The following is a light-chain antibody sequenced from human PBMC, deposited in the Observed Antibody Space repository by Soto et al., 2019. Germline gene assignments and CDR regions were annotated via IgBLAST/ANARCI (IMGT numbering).Light chain of an antibody. J-gene: IGKJ4*01. V-gene: IGKV1-5*03. CDR1: ESISSW. Sequence: DIQMTQSPPTLSASVGDRVTITCRASESISSWLAWYQQKPGKAPKLLIYKASSLESGVPSRFSGSGSGTEFTLTISSLQPDDFATYYCQQYNSYSLTFGGGTKVEIK. CDR3: QQYNSYSLT. CDR2: KAS.